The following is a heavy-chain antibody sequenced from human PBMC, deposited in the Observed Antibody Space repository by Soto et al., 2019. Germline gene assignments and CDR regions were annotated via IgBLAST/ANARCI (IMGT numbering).Heavy chain of an antibody. CDR2: IWYDGSNK. J-gene: IGHJ6*02. Sequence: QVQLVESGGGVVQPGRSLRLSCAASGFTFSSYGMHWVRQAPGKGLEWVAVIWYDGSNKYYADSVKGRFTISRDNSKNTLYLQMNSLRAEDTAVYYCAREGVELPNYYYYGMDVWGQGTTVTVSS. V-gene: IGHV3-33*01. D-gene: IGHD1-26*01. CDR3: AREGVELPNYYYYGMDV. CDR1: GFTFSSYG.